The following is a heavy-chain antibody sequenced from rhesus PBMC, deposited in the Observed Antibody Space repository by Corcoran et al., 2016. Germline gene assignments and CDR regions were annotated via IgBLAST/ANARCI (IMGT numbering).Heavy chain of an antibody. CDR2: IYGSSTST. D-gene: IGHD4-23*01. J-gene: IGHJ6*01. Sequence: QVQLQESGPGVVKPSETLSLTCAVSGGSISDSYRWSWIRQPPGKRLEWIGYIYGSSTSTNSNPTRKSRVTISKDTSKNQCSLKLSAVTAADTAVYYCARYRYSNYVDGLDSWGQGVVVTVSS. V-gene: IGHV4S10*01. CDR1: GGSISDSYR. CDR3: ARYRYSNYVDGLDS.